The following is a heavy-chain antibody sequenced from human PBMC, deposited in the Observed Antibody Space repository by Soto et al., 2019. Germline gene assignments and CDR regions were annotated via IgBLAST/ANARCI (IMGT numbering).Heavy chain of an antibody. Sequence: ASVKVSCKASGGTFSSYAISWVRQAPGQGLEWMGGIIPIFGTANYAQKFQGRVTITADESTSTAYMELSSLRSEDTAVYYCASLFRVVTADYDAFDIWGQGTMDTVSS. V-gene: IGHV1-69*13. J-gene: IGHJ3*02. CDR2: IIPIFGTA. CDR3: ASLFRVVTADYDAFDI. CDR1: GGTFSSYA. D-gene: IGHD2-21*02.